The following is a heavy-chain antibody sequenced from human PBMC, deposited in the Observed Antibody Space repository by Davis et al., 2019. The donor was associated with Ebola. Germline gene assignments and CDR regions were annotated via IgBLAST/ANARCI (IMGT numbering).Heavy chain of an antibody. D-gene: IGHD4-17*01. CDR3: AIDADFGEYGWFDP. CDR2: ISHDGSNR. Sequence: GESLKISCVASEFTFRDYSINWIRQAPGKGLEWMSIISHDGSNRFYAESVKGRFTISRDNSRNTVYLQMNSLRPDDTATYYCAIDADFGEYGWFDPWGQGTLVIVSS. V-gene: IGHV3-30*01. CDR1: EFTFRDYS. J-gene: IGHJ5*02.